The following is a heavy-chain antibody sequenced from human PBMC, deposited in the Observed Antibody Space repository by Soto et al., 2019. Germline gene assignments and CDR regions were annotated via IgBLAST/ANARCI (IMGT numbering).Heavy chain of an antibody. J-gene: IGHJ4*02. CDR3: ARGGGRGELVPAAPTAAAGTSDNFDY. D-gene: IGHD6-13*01. CDR2: IIPIFGTA. CDR1: GGTFSSYA. V-gene: IGHV1-69*12. Sequence: QVQLVQSGAEVKKPGSSVKVSCKASGGTFSSYALSWVRQAPGQGLEWMGGIIPIFGTANYAQKFQGRGTITADESTSTAYMELSSLRSEDTAVYYCARGGGRGELVPAAPTAAAGTSDNFDYWGQGTLVTVSS.